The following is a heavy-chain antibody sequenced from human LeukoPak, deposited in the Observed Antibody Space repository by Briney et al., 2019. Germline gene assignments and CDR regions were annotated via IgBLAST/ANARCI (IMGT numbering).Heavy chain of an antibody. D-gene: IGHD1-26*01. V-gene: IGHV1-69*04. Sequence: SVKVSCKASGYTFTSYGISWVRQAPGQGLEWMGRIIPIVGIANYAQKFQGRVTITADKSTSTAYMELSSLRSEDTAVYYCAPTSGSYSFDYWGQGTLVTVSS. CDR2: IIPIVGIA. J-gene: IGHJ4*02. CDR1: GYTFTSYG. CDR3: APTSGSYSFDY.